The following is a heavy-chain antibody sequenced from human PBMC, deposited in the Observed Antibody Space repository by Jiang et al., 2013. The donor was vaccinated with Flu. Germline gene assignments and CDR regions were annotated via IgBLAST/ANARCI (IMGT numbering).Heavy chain of an antibody. D-gene: IGHD1-26*01. CDR1: GLPFRNFA. Sequence: VQLLESGGGLVQPGGSLRLSCAASGLPFRNFAMSWVRQAPGTGLEWVSFMSGSGSTTYYADSVKGRFTISRDNSKNTLYLQMNSLRAEDTALYYCVKYRGALVREYYFDRWGQGTLVTVSS. CDR3: VKYRGALVREYYFDR. J-gene: IGHJ4*02. CDR2: MSGSGSTT. V-gene: IGHV3-23*01.